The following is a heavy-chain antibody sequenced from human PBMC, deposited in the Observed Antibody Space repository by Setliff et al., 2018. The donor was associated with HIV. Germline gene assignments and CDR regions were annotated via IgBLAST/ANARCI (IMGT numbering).Heavy chain of an antibody. D-gene: IGHD6-19*01. CDR1: GFTFSSYA. J-gene: IGHJ4*02. CDR3: AKSGRAQWLVPYHFDY. V-gene: IGHV3-23*01. CDR2: ISGSGGDT. Sequence: GGSLRLSCAASGFTFSSYAMTWVRQAPGKGLECVAVISGSGGDTYYADSLKGRFTISRDNSKNTLYLQMNSLRAEDTAVYYCAKSGRAQWLVPYHFDYWGQGTLVTVSS.